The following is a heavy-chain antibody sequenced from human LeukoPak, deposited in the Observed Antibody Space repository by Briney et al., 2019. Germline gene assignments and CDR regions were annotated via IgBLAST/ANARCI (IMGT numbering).Heavy chain of an antibody. CDR2: INHSGST. CDR1: GGSFSGYY. J-gene: IGHJ4*02. CDR3: ARLGYFDWLPDY. D-gene: IGHD3-9*01. Sequence: SETLSLTCAVYGGSFSGYYWSWIRQPPGKGLEWIGEINHSGSTNYNPSLKSRVTISVDTSKNQFSLKLSSVTAADTAVYYCARLGYFDWLPDYWGQGTLVTVSS. V-gene: IGHV4-34*01.